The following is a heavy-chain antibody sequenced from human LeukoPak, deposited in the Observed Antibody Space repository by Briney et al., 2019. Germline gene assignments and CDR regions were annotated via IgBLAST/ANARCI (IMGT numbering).Heavy chain of an antibody. D-gene: IGHD3/OR15-3a*01. Sequence: SETLPLTCTVSGGSISSSSYYWGWIRQPPGKGLEWIGSIYYSGNTYYNASLKSQVSISIDTSKNQFSLRLTSVTAADTAVYYCARQTGSGLFILPGGQGTLVTVSS. J-gene: IGHJ4*02. V-gene: IGHV4-39*01. CDR1: GGSISSSSYY. CDR2: IYYSGNT. CDR3: ARQTGSGLFILP.